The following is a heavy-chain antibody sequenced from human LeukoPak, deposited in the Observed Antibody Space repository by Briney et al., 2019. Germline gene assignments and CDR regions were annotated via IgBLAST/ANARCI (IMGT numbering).Heavy chain of an antibody. J-gene: IGHJ4*02. CDR1: GFTFSSYW. V-gene: IGHV3-74*01. CDR2: VSGDGSNT. Sequence: GGSLRLSCAASGFTFSSYWMHWVRQAPGKGLVWVSRVSGDGSNTFYADSVKGRFTISRDNAKNTLYLQMNSLRAEDTAVYYCARDSPGPGVYFDLWGQGTLVTVSS. D-gene: IGHD1-14*01. CDR3: ARDSPGPGVYFDL.